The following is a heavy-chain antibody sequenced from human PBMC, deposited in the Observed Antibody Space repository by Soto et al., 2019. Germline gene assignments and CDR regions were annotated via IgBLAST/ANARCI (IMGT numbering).Heavy chain of an antibody. Sequence: GGSLRLSCAASGFTFSSYSMNWVRQAPGKGLEWVSSISSSSSYIYYADSVKGRFTISRDNSKDTLYLQMNSLRAEDTAVYYCARENYDSSTYYYLDYWSQGTLVTV. V-gene: IGHV3-21*01. CDR1: GFTFSSYS. J-gene: IGHJ4*02. D-gene: IGHD3-22*01. CDR3: ARENYDSSTYYYLDY. CDR2: ISSSSSYI.